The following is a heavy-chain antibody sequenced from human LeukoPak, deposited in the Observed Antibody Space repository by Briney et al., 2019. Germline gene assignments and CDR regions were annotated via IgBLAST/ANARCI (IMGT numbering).Heavy chain of an antibody. J-gene: IGHJ6*02. V-gene: IGHV3-15*04. CDR2: IASKTFGGTT. CDR3: TTLSGPLDV. D-gene: IGHD2/OR15-2a*01. CDR1: GITFTNAW. Sequence: GGSLRLSCAASGITFTNAWMSWVRQAPGKGLEWVGRIASKTFGGTTDYAEPVKGRFTISRDESKNTLYLEMNSLKTDDTALYYCTTLSGPLDVWGQGTTVTVSS.